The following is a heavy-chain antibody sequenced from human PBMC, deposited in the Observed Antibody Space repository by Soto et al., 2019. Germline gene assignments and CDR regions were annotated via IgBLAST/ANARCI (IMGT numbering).Heavy chain of an antibody. CDR1: GYSFTSYW. J-gene: IGHJ4*02. CDR3: ARLNYDSSGLALYFDY. V-gene: IGHV5-51*01. Sequence: EVQLVQSGAEVKKPGESLKISCKGSGYSFTSYWIGWVRQMPGKGLEWMGIIYPGDSDTRYSPSFQGQVTISADKSISTAYLQWSSLKASDTAMYYCARLNYDSSGLALYFDYWGQGTLVTVSS. CDR2: IYPGDSDT. D-gene: IGHD3-22*01.